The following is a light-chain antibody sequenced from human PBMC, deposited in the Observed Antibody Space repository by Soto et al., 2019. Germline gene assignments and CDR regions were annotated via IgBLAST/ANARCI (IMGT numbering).Light chain of an antibody. V-gene: IGKV1-12*01. CDR1: ESISSW. J-gene: IGKJ1*01. Sequence: DVHITPSPSPLSASLGDRVIITCRASESISSWLAWYQQKPGKAPKLLIYAASSLQSGVPSRFSGSGSGTDFTLTISSLQPEDFATYYCQQANSFPQTFGQGTKVDI. CDR2: AAS. CDR3: QQANSFPQT.